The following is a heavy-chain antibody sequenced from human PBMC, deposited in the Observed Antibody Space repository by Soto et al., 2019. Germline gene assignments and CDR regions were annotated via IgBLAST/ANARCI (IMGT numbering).Heavy chain of an antibody. CDR1: GFTFSSYG. J-gene: IGHJ6*02. CDR3: ARWGGGWGRVNDYYYGMDV. Sequence: ESGGGVVQPGRSLRLSCAASGFTFSSYGMHWVRQAPGKGLEWVAVIWYDGSNKYYADSVKGRFTISRDNSKNTLYLQMNSLRAEDTAVYYCARWGGGWGRVNDYYYGMDVWGQGTTVTVSS. CDR2: IWYDGSNK. D-gene: IGHD3-16*01. V-gene: IGHV3-33*01.